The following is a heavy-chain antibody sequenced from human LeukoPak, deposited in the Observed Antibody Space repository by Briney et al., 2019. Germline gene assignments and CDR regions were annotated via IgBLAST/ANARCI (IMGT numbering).Heavy chain of an antibody. Sequence: GGSLRLSCAASGFTFSSFAMSWVRQAPGKGLEWVSAISGSGSSPYYADSVKGRFTISRDNSKSTLYLQMNSLRAGETAVYYCAKDSGPWGYCTTTSCYFAYWGQGALVTVSS. CDR2: ISGSGSSP. CDR1: GFTFSSFA. J-gene: IGHJ4*02. CDR3: AKDSGPWGYCTTTSCYFAY. D-gene: IGHD2-2*01. V-gene: IGHV3-23*01.